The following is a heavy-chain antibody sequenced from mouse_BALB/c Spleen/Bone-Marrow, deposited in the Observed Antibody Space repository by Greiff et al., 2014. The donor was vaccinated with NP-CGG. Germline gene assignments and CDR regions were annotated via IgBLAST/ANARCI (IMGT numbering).Heavy chain of an antibody. CDR2: IDPANGNT. V-gene: IGHV14-3*02. CDR3: ARWEYYAMDY. D-gene: IGHD4-1*01. CDR1: GFNIKDTY. J-gene: IGHJ4*01. Sequence: DVQLQESGAELVKPGASVKLSCTASGFNIKDTYMHWVKQRPVQGLEWIGRIDPANGNTKYDPKFQGKATITADTSSNTAYLQLSSLTSEDTAVYYCARWEYYAMDYWGQGTSVTVSS.